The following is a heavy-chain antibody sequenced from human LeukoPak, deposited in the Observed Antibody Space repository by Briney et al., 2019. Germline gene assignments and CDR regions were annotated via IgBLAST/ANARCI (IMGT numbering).Heavy chain of an antibody. CDR3: AKDPQTPRGYFPGGDGMDV. V-gene: IGHV3-7*03. CDR1: GFTFSSYW. D-gene: IGHD2-2*03. J-gene: IGHJ6*02. Sequence: GGSLRLSCAASGFTFSSYWMSWVRQAPGKGLEWVANIKQDGSEKYYVDSVKGRFTISRDNAKNSLYLQMNSLRAEDTAVYYCAKDPQTPRGYFPGGDGMDVWGQGTTVTVSS. CDR2: IKQDGSEK.